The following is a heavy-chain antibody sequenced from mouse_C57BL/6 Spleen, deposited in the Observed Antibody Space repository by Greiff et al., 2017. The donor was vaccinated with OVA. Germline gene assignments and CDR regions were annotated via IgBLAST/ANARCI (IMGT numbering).Heavy chain of an antibody. CDR1: GYTFTSYW. Sequence: QVQLQQPGAELVKPGASVKMSCKASGYTFTSYWITWVKQRPGQGLEWIGDIYPGSGSTNYNEKFKSKATLTVDTSSSTAYMQLSSLTSEDSAVYYCARFPRNYGSSYDAMDYWGQGTSVTVSS. CDR2: IYPGSGST. V-gene: IGHV1-55*01. D-gene: IGHD1-1*01. J-gene: IGHJ4*01. CDR3: ARFPRNYGSSYDAMDY.